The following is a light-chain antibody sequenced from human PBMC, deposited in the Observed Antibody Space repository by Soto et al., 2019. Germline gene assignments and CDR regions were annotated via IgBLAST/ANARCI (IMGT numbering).Light chain of an antibody. CDR1: QSLNRD. V-gene: IGKV3-11*01. J-gene: IGKJ5*01. Sequence: EIVMTQSPATLSVSPGERATLSCRASQSLNRDLAWYQQKPGQSPRLLIFGASIRATGIPARFSGSGSGTDFTLTISSLEPEDFAVYYCQQRSNPITFGQGTRLEIK. CDR3: QQRSNPIT. CDR2: GAS.